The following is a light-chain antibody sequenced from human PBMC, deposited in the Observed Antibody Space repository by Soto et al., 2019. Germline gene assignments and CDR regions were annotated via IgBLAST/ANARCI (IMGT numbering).Light chain of an antibody. J-gene: IGKJ4*01. CDR1: QSVHNW. V-gene: IGKV1D-16*01. Sequence: DVQMTQSPSSLSASVGDSISITCRASQSVHNWLAWYQQKPGTAPKSLIYATSILQSWVPSRFSGSGSGTDFTLTIHSLQPEDFATYYCQQYNNFPPTFGGGTKVEIK. CDR3: QQYNNFPPT. CDR2: ATS.